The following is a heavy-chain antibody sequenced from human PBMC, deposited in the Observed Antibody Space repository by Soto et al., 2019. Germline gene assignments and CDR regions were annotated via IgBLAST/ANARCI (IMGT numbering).Heavy chain of an antibody. D-gene: IGHD4-17*01. CDR1: GGSISSYY. CDR2: IYYSGST. Sequence: QVQLQESGPGLVKPSETLSLTCTVSGGSISSYYWSWIRQPPGKGLEWIGYIYYSGSTNYNPSLKSRVTISVDTSKNQFSLKLSSVTAADTAVYYCARATAYYGMDVWGQGTTVTVSS. J-gene: IGHJ6*02. V-gene: IGHV4-59*01. CDR3: ARATAYYGMDV.